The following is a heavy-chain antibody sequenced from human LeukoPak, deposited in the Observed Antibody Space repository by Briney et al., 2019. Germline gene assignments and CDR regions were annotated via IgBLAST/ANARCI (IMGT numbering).Heavy chain of an antibody. CDR1: GFNFSNYW. V-gene: IGHV3-7*01. Sequence: GGSLRLSCVVSGFNFSNYWMNWVRQAPGKGLEWVTNIKHDGSEKYYVDSVKGRFSISRDNTKKSLYLQMNSLRAEDTAVYYCARALSHCLDYWGQGTLVTVSS. D-gene: IGHD3-16*01. CDR2: IKHDGSEK. J-gene: IGHJ4*02. CDR3: ARALSHCLDY.